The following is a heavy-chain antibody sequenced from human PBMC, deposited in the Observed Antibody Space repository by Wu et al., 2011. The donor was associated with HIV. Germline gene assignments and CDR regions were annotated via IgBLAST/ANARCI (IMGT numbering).Heavy chain of an antibody. J-gene: IGHJ4*02. CDR3: ARDLVRIAASGTDY. V-gene: IGHV1-46*01. CDR2: ISPSGHST. CDR1: GYTFISSY. D-gene: IGHD6-13*01. Sequence: LVQSGREVKKPGAPVKDSCRASGYTFISSYVHWVRQAPGQGLEWMGIISPSGHSTIYAQRFQGRVTVTRDTSTSTVYMELSSLTSEDTAVYYCARDLVRIAASGTDYWGQGTLVTVSS.